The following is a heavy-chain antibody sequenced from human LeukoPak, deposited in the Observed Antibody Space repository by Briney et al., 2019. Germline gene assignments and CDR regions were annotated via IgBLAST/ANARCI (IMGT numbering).Heavy chain of an antibody. CDR1: GDSISSGNW. D-gene: IGHD3/OR15-3a*01. V-gene: IGHV4-4*02. Sequence: SETLSLTCAVSGDSISSGNWWSWVRQSPGKGLQWIGRIYHDGSTNYKSSIKSRVTMSVDKARNQFSLKLNSVTAADTAVYYSAGVMATSSMIYPPPDYFDYWGQGTLVTVS. CDR2: IYHDGST. CDR3: AGVMATSSMIYPPPDYFDY. J-gene: IGHJ4*02.